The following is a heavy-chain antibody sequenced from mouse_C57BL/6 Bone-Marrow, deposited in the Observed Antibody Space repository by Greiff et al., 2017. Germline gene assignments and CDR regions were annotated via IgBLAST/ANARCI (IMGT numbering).Heavy chain of an antibody. D-gene: IGHD1-1*01. CDR2: IWWDDDK. CDR1: GFSLSTFGMG. V-gene: IGHV8-8*01. Sequence: QVQLKVSGPGLLQPSQTLSLTCSFSGFSLSTFGMGVGWIRQPSGKGLEWLAHIWWDDDKYYNPALKSRLTISKDTSKNQVFLKIANVDTADTATYYCARSITTVVATNWYCDVWGTGTTVTVAS. CDR3: ARSITTVVATNWYCDV. J-gene: IGHJ1*03.